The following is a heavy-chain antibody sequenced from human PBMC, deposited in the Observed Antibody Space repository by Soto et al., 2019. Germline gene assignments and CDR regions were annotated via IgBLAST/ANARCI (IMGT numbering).Heavy chain of an antibody. CDR2: IIPIFGTA. Sequence: SVKVSCKASGCTFSSYAISWVRQAPGQGLEWTGGIIPIFGTANYAQKFQGRVTITADESTSTAYMELSSLRSEDTAVYYCAREANYYDSSGYHNWFDPWGQGTPGHRLL. V-gene: IGHV1-69*13. CDR3: AREANYYDSSGYHNWFDP. D-gene: IGHD3-22*01. CDR1: GCTFSSYA. J-gene: IGHJ5*02.